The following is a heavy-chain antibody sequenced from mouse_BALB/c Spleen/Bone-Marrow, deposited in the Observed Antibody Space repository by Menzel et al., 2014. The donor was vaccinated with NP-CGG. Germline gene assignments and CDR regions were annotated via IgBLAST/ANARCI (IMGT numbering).Heavy chain of an antibody. D-gene: IGHD2-12*01. V-gene: IGHV2-2*02. CDR2: IWSGGTT. CDR3: ARNPIRRNAMDY. Sequence: QVQLQQSGPGLVQPSQRLSITCTVSGFSLTSYGVHWVRQSPGRGLEWLGVIWSGGTTDYNAPFISRLSISKDNSKSQVFFKMNSLQANDTAIYYCARNPIRRNAMDYWGQGTSVTVSS. J-gene: IGHJ4*01. CDR1: GFSLTSYG.